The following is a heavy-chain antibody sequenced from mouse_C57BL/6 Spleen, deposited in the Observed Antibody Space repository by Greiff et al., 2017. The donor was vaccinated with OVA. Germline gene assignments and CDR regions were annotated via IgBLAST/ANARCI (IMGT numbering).Heavy chain of an antibody. V-gene: IGHV1-15*01. D-gene: IGHD1-1*01. Sequence: VKLVESGAELVRPGASVTLSCKASGYTFTDYEMHWVKQTPVHGLEWIGAIDPETGGTAYNQKFKGKAILTADKSSSTAYMELRSLTSEDTAVYYCTRSLIYCYGSSYVNFDYWGQGTTLTVSS. CDR2: IDPETGGT. CDR3: TRSLIYCYGSSYVNFDY. CDR1: GYTFTDYE. J-gene: IGHJ2*01.